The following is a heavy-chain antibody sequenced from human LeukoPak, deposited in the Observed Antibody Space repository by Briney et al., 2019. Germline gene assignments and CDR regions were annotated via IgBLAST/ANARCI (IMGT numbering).Heavy chain of an antibody. CDR2: INSDGSST. Sequence: PGGSLRLSCAASGFTFSSYWMHWVRQAPGKGLVWVSRINSDGSSTSYADSVKGRFTISRDNAKNTLYPQMNSLRAEDTAVYYCGSGYSYGYPDYWGQGTLVTVSS. CDR1: GFTFSSYW. V-gene: IGHV3-74*01. CDR3: GSGYSYGYPDY. D-gene: IGHD5-18*01. J-gene: IGHJ4*02.